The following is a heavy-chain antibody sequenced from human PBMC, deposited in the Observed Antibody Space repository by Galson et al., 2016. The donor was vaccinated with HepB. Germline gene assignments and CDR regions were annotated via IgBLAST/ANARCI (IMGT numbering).Heavy chain of an antibody. D-gene: IGHD2-2*01. J-gene: IGHJ3*02. CDR1: GDSIGTSY. Sequence: SETLSLTCSVSGDSIGTSYWSWIRQPPGKGLEWIGYLYSDGNTNYNPSLKSRVTISVDTSRNHLSLMLRSVTAADTAVYFCARAAMDAMGSDAFDIWGQGTMVTVSS. CDR3: ARAAMDAMGSDAFDI. V-gene: IGHV4-59*01. CDR2: LYSDGNT.